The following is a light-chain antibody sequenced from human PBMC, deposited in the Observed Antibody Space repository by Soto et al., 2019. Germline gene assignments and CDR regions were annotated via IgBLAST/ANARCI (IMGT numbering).Light chain of an antibody. CDR2: DAS. CDR1: QDITNY. J-gene: IGKJ5*01. CDR3: QHYDHLPIT. V-gene: IGKV1-33*01. Sequence: DIQMTQSPSSLSASVGDRVTITCQASQDITNYLNWYQQKPGRAPRLLLYDASSLETGDPSRFSGSGSGTDFTLTISSLQPEDVATYYCQHYDHLPITFGQGTRLEIK.